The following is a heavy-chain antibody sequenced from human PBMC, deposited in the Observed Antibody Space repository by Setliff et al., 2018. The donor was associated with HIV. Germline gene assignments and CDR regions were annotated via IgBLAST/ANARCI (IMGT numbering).Heavy chain of an antibody. CDR1: GYTFTSYG. CDR3: ARNTYYYDSSGSGGYYFDY. D-gene: IGHD3-22*01. Sequence: ASVKVSCKASGYTFTSYGISWVRQAPGQGLEWMGWIGAYNGNTNYAQKLQGRVTMTTDTSTSTAYMELRSLRSDDTAVYYCARNTYYYDSSGSGGYYFDYWGQGTLVTVSS. V-gene: IGHV1-18*01. CDR2: IGAYNGNT. J-gene: IGHJ4*02.